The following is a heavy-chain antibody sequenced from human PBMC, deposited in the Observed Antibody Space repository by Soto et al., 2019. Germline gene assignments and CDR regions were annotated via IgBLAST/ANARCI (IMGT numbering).Heavy chain of an antibody. CDR3: AREVGCRSLQQSGRYV. CDR1: GYTFTSYY. Sequence: ASVKVSCKASGYTFTSYYMHWVRQAPGQGLEWMGIINPSGGSTSYAQKFQGRVTMTRDTSTSTVYMELSSLRSEDTAVYYCAREVGCRSLQQSGRYVWVQWTTVIVS. V-gene: IGHV1-46*01. D-gene: IGHD6-19*01. J-gene: IGHJ6*01. CDR2: INPSGGST.